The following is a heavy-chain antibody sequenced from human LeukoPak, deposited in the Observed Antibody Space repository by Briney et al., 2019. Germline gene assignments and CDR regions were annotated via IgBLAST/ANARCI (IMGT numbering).Heavy chain of an antibody. Sequence: SETLSLTCTVSGGSISSGSYYWSWIRQPPGKGLEWIGYIYYSGSTNYNPSLKSRVTISVDTSKNQFSLKLSSVTAADTAVYSCARLTTVGSYWYFDLWGRGTLVTVSS. D-gene: IGHD4-23*01. CDR2: IYYSGST. CDR1: GGSISSGSYY. CDR3: ARLTTVGSYWYFDL. V-gene: IGHV4-61*01. J-gene: IGHJ2*01.